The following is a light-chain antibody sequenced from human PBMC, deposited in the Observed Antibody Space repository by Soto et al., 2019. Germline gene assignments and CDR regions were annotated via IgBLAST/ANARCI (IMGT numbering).Light chain of an antibody. CDR2: GAS. CDR3: QQRSNWPIT. Sequence: ILMTHSPATLSVSPVEVASLSCRASQSVSSKLAWYQQKPGQAPRPLIYGASTRATGIPARFSGSGSGTEFTLAISSLQSEDFAVYYCQQRSNWPITFGQGTRLEIK. V-gene: IGKV3-15*01. CDR1: QSVSSK. J-gene: IGKJ5*01.